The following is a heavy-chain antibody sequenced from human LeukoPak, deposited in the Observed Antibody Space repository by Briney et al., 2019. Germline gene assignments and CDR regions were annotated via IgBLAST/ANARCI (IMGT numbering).Heavy chain of an antibody. CDR3: ARGRPRHAFDI. CDR2: INHSGST. V-gene: IGHV4-34*01. CDR1: GGSFSGYY. J-gene: IGHJ3*02. Sequence: SETLSLTCAVYGGSFSGYYWSWIRQPPGKGLEWIGEINHSGSTNHNPSLKSRVTISVDTSKNQFSLKLSSVTAADTAVYYCARGRPRHAFDIWGQGTMVTVSS.